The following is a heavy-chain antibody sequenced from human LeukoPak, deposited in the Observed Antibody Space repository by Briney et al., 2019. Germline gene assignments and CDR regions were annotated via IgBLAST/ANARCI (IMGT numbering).Heavy chain of an antibody. CDR1: GGSFSGYY. D-gene: IGHD4-17*01. V-gene: IGHV4-34*01. Sequence: SETLSLTCAVYGGSFSGYYWSWIRQPPGKGLEWIGEINHSGSTNYNPSLKSRVTISVDTSKSQFSLKLSSVTAADTAVYYCARVRGDYVYGYWGQGTLVTVSS. CDR3: ARVRGDYVYGY. CDR2: INHSGST. J-gene: IGHJ4*02.